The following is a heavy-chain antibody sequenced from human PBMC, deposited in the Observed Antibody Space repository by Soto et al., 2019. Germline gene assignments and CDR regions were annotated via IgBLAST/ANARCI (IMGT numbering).Heavy chain of an antibody. Sequence: QVQLVQSGAEVKKPGASVKVSCKASGYTFTSYYMHWVRQAPGQGLEWMGIINPSGGSTSYAQKCQGGVTMTRDTSTSTVYMELSSLRSEDTAVYYCARDPGVGGAAATNWFDPWGQGTLVTVSS. CDR3: ARDPGVGGAAATNWFDP. CDR1: GYTFTSYY. CDR2: INPSGGST. D-gene: IGHD6-13*01. V-gene: IGHV1-46*01. J-gene: IGHJ5*02.